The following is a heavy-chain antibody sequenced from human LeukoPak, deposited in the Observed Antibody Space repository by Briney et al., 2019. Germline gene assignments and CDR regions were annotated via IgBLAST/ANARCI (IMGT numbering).Heavy chain of an antibody. CDR1: GYTFTSYG. CDR2: ISAYNGNT. D-gene: IGHD6-19*01. Sequence: ASVKVSCKASGYTFTSYGISWVRQAPGQGLEWMGWISAYNGNTNYAQKLQGRVTMTTDTSTSTAYMELRSLRSDDTAVYYCARSPPVAAANWFDPWGQGTLVAVSS. V-gene: IGHV1-18*01. J-gene: IGHJ5*02. CDR3: ARSPPVAAANWFDP.